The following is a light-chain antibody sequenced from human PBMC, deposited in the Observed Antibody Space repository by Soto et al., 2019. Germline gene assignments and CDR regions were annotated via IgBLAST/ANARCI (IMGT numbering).Light chain of an antibody. Sequence: EIVLTQSPATLSLSPGERATLSCRASQSVTSYLAWYQLKPGQAPRLLIYDASNSATGIPARFSGSGSGRDFTLSISSLEPEDFAVYYCQQRSNWRITFGQGTRLEIK. CDR2: DAS. CDR3: QQRSNWRIT. CDR1: QSVTSY. V-gene: IGKV3-11*02. J-gene: IGKJ5*01.